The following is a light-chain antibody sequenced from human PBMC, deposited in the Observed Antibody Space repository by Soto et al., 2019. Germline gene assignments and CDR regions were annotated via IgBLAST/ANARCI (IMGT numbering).Light chain of an antibody. Sequence: DIQMTQSPSSVSASVGDRVTISCRASHDVRSWLAWYQQKPGKAPNLLIYGAATLQSGLPSRFSGSGSGTDFTLAISSLQHEDFAPYYCPRANGAPWTFGQRTKVEIK. CDR3: PRANGAPWT. CDR1: HDVRSW. V-gene: IGKV1-12*02. CDR2: GAA. J-gene: IGKJ1*01.